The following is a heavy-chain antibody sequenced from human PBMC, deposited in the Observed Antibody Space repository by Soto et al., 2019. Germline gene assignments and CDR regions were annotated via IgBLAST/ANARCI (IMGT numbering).Heavy chain of an antibody. Sequence: HPGGSLRLSCAASGFTFSSYAMSWVRQAPGKGLEWDSAISGSGGSTYYADSVKGRFTISRDNSKNTLYLQMNSLRAEDTAVYYCAKDPFHEELERRRTNDAFDIWGQGTMVTVSS. CDR1: GFTFSSYA. CDR3: AKDPFHEELERRRTNDAFDI. D-gene: IGHD1-1*01. CDR2: ISGSGGST. J-gene: IGHJ3*02. V-gene: IGHV3-23*01.